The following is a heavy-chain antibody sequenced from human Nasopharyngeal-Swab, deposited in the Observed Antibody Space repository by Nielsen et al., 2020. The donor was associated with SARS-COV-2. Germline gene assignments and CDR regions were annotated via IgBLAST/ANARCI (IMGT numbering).Heavy chain of an antibody. Sequence: WIRQPPGKGLEWVAVISYDGSNKDYADSVKGRFTISRDNSKNTLYLQMNSLRAEDTAVYYCARGPGDGMDVWGQGTTVTVSS. J-gene: IGHJ6*02. CDR3: ARGPGDGMDV. V-gene: IGHV3-30-3*01. CDR2: ISYDGSNK. D-gene: IGHD3-10*01.